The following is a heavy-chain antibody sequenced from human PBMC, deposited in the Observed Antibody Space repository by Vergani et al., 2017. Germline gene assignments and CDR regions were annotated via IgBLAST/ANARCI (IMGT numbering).Heavy chain of an antibody. CDR3: ARHRGSGGFFPSSYFYGMDV. CDR2: IHHFGDT. V-gene: IGHV4-38-2*01. CDR1: DSSIMTNPY. J-gene: IGHJ6*02. D-gene: IGHD3-10*01. Sequence: QVQLQESGPGLVKPSETLTLTCDVSDSSIMTNPYWGWFRQSPGKGLEWIGCIHHFGDTHYTSSLKSRVSISIVSSSKFSLSLTSVTAADTAIYYCARHRGSGGFFPSSYFYGMDVWGHGTTVTVSS.